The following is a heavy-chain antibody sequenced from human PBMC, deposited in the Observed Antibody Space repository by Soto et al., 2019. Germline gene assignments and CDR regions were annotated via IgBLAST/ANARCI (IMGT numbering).Heavy chain of an antibody. Sequence: GPSVKVSCKASGYTFTSYGISWVRQAPGQGLEWMGWISAYNGNTNYAQKLQGRVTMTTDTSTSTAYMELRSLRSDDTAVYYCARAYYYGSGSYSKDFDYWGQGTLVTVSS. CDR1: GYTFTSYG. D-gene: IGHD3-10*01. J-gene: IGHJ4*02. CDR2: ISAYNGNT. V-gene: IGHV1-18*04. CDR3: ARAYYYGSGSYSKDFDY.